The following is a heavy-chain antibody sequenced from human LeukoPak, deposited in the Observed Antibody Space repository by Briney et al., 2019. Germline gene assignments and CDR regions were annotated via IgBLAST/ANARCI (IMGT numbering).Heavy chain of an antibody. J-gene: IGHJ6*02. D-gene: IGHD3-10*01. CDR1: GYTFTSYD. CDR2: MNPNSGNT. V-gene: IGHV1-8*01. CDR3: ARDIYYGSGSYEDYYYYGMDV. Sequence: GASVKVSCEASGYTFTSYDISWVRQATGQGLEWMGWMNPNSGNTGYAQKFQGRVTMTRNTSISTAYMELSSLRSEDTAVYYCARDIYYGSGSYEDYYYYGMDVWGQGTTVTVSS.